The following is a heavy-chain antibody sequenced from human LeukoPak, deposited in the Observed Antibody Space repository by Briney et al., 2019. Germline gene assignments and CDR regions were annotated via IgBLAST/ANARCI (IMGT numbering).Heavy chain of an antibody. CDR1: GFTFSSYE. CDR3: ARVRSGSYSYYNYYYMDV. Sequence: PGGSLRLSCAASGFTFSSYEMNWVRQAPGKGLEWVSYISSSGSTIYYADSVKGRFTISRDNAKNSLYLQMNSLRAEDTAVYYCARVRSGSYSYYNYYYMDVWGKGTTVTVSS. J-gene: IGHJ6*03. CDR2: ISSSGSTI. V-gene: IGHV3-48*03. D-gene: IGHD1-26*01.